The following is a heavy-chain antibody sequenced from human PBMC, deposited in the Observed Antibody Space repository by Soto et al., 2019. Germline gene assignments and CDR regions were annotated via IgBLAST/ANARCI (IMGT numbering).Heavy chain of an antibody. CDR3: TTASLGYCISNSCPHYY. CDR2: INSDGSST. V-gene: IGHV3-74*01. CDR1: GFTFSSYW. Sequence: GGSLRLSCAASGFTFSSYWMHWVRQAPGKGLVWVSRINSDGSSTSYTDSVKGRFTISRDNAKNTLYLQMNSLRAEDTAVYYCTTASLGYCISNSCPHYYWGQGTLVTVSS. D-gene: IGHD2-2*01. J-gene: IGHJ4*02.